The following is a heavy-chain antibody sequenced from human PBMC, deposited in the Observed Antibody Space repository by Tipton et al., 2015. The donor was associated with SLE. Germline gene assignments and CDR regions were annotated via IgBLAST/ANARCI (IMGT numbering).Heavy chain of an antibody. V-gene: IGHV4-59*08. J-gene: IGHJ5*02. D-gene: IGHD2-2*02. CDR1: DGSISDYY. Sequence: TLSLTCTVSDGSISDYYWSWIRQPPGERLEWIGNIHYSGTTTYNPSLRTRVTLSVDTSKNQFSLTLTSVTAADTAVYYCARSGSASPYTWFDPWGQGALVAVSS. CDR3: ARSGSASPYTWFDP. CDR2: IHYSGTT.